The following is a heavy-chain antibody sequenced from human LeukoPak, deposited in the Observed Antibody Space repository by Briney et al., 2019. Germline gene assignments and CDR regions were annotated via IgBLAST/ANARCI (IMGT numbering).Heavy chain of an antibody. D-gene: IGHD4-17*01. Sequence: PGGSLRLSCAASGFTFSSYAMSWVRQAPGKGLEWVSAISGSGGSTYYADSVKGRLTISRDNAKNSLYLQMNSLRAEDTAVYYCARLAYGDYDLSYFDYWGQGTLVTVSS. CDR3: ARLAYGDYDLSYFDY. CDR2: ISGSGGST. CDR1: GFTFSSYA. V-gene: IGHV3-23*01. J-gene: IGHJ4*02.